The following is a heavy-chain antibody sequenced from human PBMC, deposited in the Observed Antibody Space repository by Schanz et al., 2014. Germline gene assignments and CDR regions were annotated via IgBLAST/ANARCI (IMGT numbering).Heavy chain of an antibody. V-gene: IGHV3-48*01. Sequence: EVQLVESGGGLVQPGGSLRLSCTASTFTFSSDWMSWVRQAPGKGLEWVSYVSRSTPDIYYADSVKGRFTVSRDNAENALYLQMNSLRAEDTGLYFCARGGSGSHYRLDYWGQGTLVTVSS. D-gene: IGHD1-26*01. CDR2: VSRSTPDI. CDR1: TFTFSSDW. CDR3: ARGGSGSHYRLDY. J-gene: IGHJ4*02.